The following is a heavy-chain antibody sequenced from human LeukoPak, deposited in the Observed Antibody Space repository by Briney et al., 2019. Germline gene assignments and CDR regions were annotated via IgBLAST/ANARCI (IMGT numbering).Heavy chain of an antibody. V-gene: IGHV3-64D*06. J-gene: IGHJ4*02. D-gene: IGHD2-21*01. CDR3: ARSYRGRRFDY. Sequence: PGGSLRLSCSASGFTFSSYAMHWVRQAPGKGLEYVSAISSNGGSTYYADSVKGRFTISRDNSKNTLYLQMSSLRAEDTAVYYCARSYRGRRFDYWGQGTRVTVSS. CDR1: GFTFSSYA. CDR2: ISSNGGST.